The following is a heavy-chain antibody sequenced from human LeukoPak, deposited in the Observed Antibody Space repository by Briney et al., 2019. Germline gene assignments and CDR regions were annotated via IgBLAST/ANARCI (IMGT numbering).Heavy chain of an antibody. Sequence: ASVKVSCKASGGTFSSYAISWVRQAPGQGLEWMGWINTNTGNPTYAQGFTGRFVFSLDTSVSTAYLQISSLEAEDTAVYYCARGKQQLVGRWFDPWGQGTLVTVSS. CDR2: INTNTGNP. J-gene: IGHJ5*02. CDR3: ARGKQQLVGRWFDP. D-gene: IGHD6-13*01. CDR1: GGTFSSYA. V-gene: IGHV7-4-1*02.